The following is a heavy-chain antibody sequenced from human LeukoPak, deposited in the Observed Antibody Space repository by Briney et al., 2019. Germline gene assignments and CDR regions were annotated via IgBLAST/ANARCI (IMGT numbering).Heavy chain of an antibody. CDR1: GCPFSSYA. CDR3: ARAVGPFDY. CDR2: ISDSGGST. V-gene: IGHV3-64*04. D-gene: IGHD3-16*01. J-gene: IGHJ4*02. Sequence: GGSLRLSCSASGCPFSSYAMHWVRQAPGKGLEYVSAISDSGGSTYYADSVKGRFTISRDNSKNTVYLQMNTLRDEDTAVYYCARAVGPFDYWGQGTLVTVSS.